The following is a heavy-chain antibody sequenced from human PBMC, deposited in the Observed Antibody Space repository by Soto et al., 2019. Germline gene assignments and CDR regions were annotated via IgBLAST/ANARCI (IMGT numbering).Heavy chain of an antibody. D-gene: IGHD3-22*01. V-gene: IGHV3-23*01. CDR2: ISGGGNPT. CDR1: GFTFSRFG. Sequence: EVQLLESGGGLVQPGGSLRLSCAASGFTFSRFGMSWVRQAPGKGLEWVSGISGGGNPTYYSDSVKGRFTISRDSAKNTLYLQMNILRTEDTAVYYCAKDITYDSSAYDSWGQGTLVTVSS. CDR3: AKDITYDSSAYDS. J-gene: IGHJ4*02.